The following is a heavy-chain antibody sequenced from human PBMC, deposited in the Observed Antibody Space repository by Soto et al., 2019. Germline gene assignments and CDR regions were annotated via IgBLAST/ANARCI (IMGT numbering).Heavy chain of an antibody. CDR1: GGSISSYY. D-gene: IGHD1-26*01. Sequence: SETLSLTCTVSGGSISSYYWSWIRQPPGKGLEWIGYIYYSGSTNYNPSLKSRVTISVDTSKNQFPLKLTSVTAADTAVYYCARRYGGNFDYWGQGTLVTVSS. CDR2: IYYSGST. V-gene: IGHV4-59*01. J-gene: IGHJ4*02. CDR3: ARRYGGNFDY.